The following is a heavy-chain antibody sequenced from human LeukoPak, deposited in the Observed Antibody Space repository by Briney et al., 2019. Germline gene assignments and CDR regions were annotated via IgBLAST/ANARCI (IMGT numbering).Heavy chain of an antibody. CDR1: GGSISNFY. J-gene: IGHJ4*02. V-gene: IGHV4-59*12. CDR2: IYYSGST. CDR3: ARESGDSSSSVGAFDY. Sequence: SETLSLTCTVSGGSISNFYWSWIRQPPGKGLEWIGYIYYSGSTNYNPSLKSRVTISVDTSKNQFSLKLSSVTAADTAVYYCARESGDSSSSVGAFDYWGQGTLVTVSS. D-gene: IGHD6-13*01.